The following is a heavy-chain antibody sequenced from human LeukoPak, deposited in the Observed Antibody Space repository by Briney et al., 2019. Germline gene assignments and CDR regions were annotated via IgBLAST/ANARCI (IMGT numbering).Heavy chain of an antibody. CDR1: GCAISSGDYS. Sequence: SQTLSLTCAVSGCAISSGDYSWSWIRQPPGKGLEWIGYIYHSGRTFYNPSLKSRVTISVDTSKNQISLEVTSVTAADTAVYYCARDGGYGHYDYWGRGTLVTVSS. CDR2: IYHSGRT. D-gene: IGHD5-18*01. J-gene: IGHJ4*02. CDR3: ARDGGYGHYDY. V-gene: IGHV4-30-2*01.